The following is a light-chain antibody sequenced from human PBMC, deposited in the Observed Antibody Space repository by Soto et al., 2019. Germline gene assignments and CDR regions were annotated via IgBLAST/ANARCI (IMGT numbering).Light chain of an antibody. Sequence: EVVLTQSPGTLSLSPGERATLYCRASQSVAANYLAWYQQKRGQAPRLLIYGASSRATGIPDRFSGSGSGTDFTLTISRMEPEDFSVYYCHQYGTAPLTFGPGTKVDIK. J-gene: IGKJ3*01. CDR2: GAS. CDR3: HQYGTAPLT. CDR1: QSVAANY. V-gene: IGKV3-20*01.